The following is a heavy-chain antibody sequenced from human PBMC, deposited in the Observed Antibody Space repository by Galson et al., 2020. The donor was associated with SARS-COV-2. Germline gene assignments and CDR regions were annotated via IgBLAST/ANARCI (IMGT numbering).Heavy chain of an antibody. CDR3: ARLDYGDYWGWFDP. Sequence: ASETLSLTCTVSGGSISSYYWSWIRQPPGKGLEWIGYIYYSGSTNYNPSLKSRVTISVDTSKNQFSLKLSSVTAAGTAVYYCARLDYGDYWGWFDPWGQGTLVTVSS. J-gene: IGHJ5*02. V-gene: IGHV4-59*08. CDR1: GGSISSYY. D-gene: IGHD4-17*01. CDR2: IYYSGST.